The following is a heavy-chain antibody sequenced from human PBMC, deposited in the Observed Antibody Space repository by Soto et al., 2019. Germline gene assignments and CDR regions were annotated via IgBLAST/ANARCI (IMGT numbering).Heavy chain of an antibody. J-gene: IGHJ6*03. CDR3: ARGAYYYHHMDV. CDR1: GFTFSSYN. Sequence: PGVSLRLSCVASGFTFSSYNMNWVRQAPGKGLEWISFISGSSRALYYADSVRGRLTISRDNDKTSLYLQMNSLRAEDTAVYSCARGAYYYHHMDVWGKGTTVTV. CDR2: ISGSSRAL. V-gene: IGHV3-48*01.